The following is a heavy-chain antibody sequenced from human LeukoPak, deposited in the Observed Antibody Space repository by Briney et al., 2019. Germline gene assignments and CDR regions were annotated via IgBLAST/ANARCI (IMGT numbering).Heavy chain of an antibody. D-gene: IGHD3-22*01. CDR1: GYTFTSYG. J-gene: IGHJ4*02. Sequence: AASVKVSCKASGYTFTSYGINWVRQAPGQGLEWMGRIIPIFATPNYAQKFQGRVTITTDESTSTAYMELSSLRSEDTAVYYCARSDSSGYTPHYYFDDWGQGTLVSVSS. V-gene: IGHV1-69*05. CDR2: IIPIFATP. CDR3: ARSDSSGYTPHYYFDD.